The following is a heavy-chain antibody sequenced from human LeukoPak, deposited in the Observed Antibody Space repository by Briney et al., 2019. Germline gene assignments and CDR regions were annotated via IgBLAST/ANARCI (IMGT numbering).Heavy chain of an antibody. CDR1: GFTVSSNY. J-gene: IGHJ6*02. CDR2: IYSGGST. V-gene: IGHV3-66*01. Sequence: PGGSLRLSCAASGFTVSSNYMSWVRQAPGKGLEWVSVIYSGGSTYYADSVKGRFTISRDNSKNTLYLRMNSLRAEDTAVYYCARDSACSSTSCYRYGMDVWGQGTTVTVSS. CDR3: ARDSACSSTSCYRYGMDV. D-gene: IGHD2-2*02.